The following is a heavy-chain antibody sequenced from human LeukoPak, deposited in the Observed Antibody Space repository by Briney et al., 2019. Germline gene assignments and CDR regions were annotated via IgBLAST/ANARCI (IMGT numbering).Heavy chain of an antibody. D-gene: IGHD2-2*01. Sequence: SETLSLTCAVYGGSFSGYYWSWIRQPPGKGLEWIGEINHSGSTNYNPSLKGRVTISVDTSKNQFSLKLGSVTAADTAVYYCARADIVVVPAAILRSYYFDYWGQGTLVTVSS. V-gene: IGHV4-34*01. CDR1: GGSFSGYY. CDR2: INHSGST. CDR3: ARADIVVVPAAILRSYYFDY. J-gene: IGHJ4*02.